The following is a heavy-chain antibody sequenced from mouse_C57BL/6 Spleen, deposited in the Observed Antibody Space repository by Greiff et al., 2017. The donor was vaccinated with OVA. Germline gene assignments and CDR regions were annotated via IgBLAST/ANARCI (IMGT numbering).Heavy chain of an antibody. Sequence: QVQLQQPGAELVKPGASVKLSCKASGYTFTSYWMQWVKQRPGQGLEWIGEIDPSDSYTNYNQKFKGKATLTVDTSSSTAYMQLSSLTSEDSAVYSCARSDGYYPAWFAYWGQGTLVTVSA. D-gene: IGHD2-3*01. CDR2: IDPSDSYT. V-gene: IGHV1-50*01. CDR3: ARSDGYYPAWFAY. CDR1: GYTFTSYW. J-gene: IGHJ3*01.